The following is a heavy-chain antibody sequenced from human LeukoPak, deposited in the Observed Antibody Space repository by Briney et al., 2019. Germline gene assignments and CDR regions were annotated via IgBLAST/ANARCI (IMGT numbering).Heavy chain of an antibody. CDR2: IRSKGYGGTT. J-gene: IGHJ4*02. CDR1: GFILGDYA. CDR3: TRGGSGSPIVLAY. V-gene: IGHV3-49*04. D-gene: IGHD3-10*01. Sequence: GASLRLSCTSAGFILGDYAMNWVRQAPGKGLEWVGFIRSKGYGGTTEYAASVEGRFTISRDESKSIAYLQMNSLKTEDTAVYYCTRGGSGSPIVLAYWGQGALVTVSS.